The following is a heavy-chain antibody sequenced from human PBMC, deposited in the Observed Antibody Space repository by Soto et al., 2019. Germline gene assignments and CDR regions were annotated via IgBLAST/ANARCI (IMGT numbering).Heavy chain of an antibody. Sequence: ASVKVSCEASGYTFTSYDINWVRQATGQGLEWMGWMNPNSGNTGYAQKFQGRVTMTRNTSISTAYMELSSLRSEDTAVYYCATPRGYDFWSGYYTDYYYYGMDVWGQGTTVTVSS. CDR2: MNPNSGNT. CDR1: GYTFTSYD. CDR3: ATPRGYDFWSGYYTDYYYYGMDV. V-gene: IGHV1-8*01. J-gene: IGHJ6*02. D-gene: IGHD3-3*01.